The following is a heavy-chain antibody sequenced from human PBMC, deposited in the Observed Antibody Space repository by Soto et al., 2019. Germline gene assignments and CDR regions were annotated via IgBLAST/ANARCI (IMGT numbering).Heavy chain of an antibody. D-gene: IGHD4-17*01. V-gene: IGHV1-69*08. CDR1: GGTFSSHT. J-gene: IGHJ2*01. CDR2: IIPAIGTA. CDR3: ARPAFGDYWYFDL. Sequence: QDQLVQSGAEVKKPGSSVKVSCKASGGTFSSHTFSWVRQAPGQGLEWMGRIIPAIGTATYAQKFQGRVTITADESATTVYMELNSLRSENTAVYYCARPAFGDYWYFDLWGRGPLVTVSS.